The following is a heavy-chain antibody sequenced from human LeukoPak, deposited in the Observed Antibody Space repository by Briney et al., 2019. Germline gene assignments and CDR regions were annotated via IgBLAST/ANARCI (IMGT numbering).Heavy chain of an antibody. J-gene: IGHJ4*02. V-gene: IGHV3-49*04. Sequence: GSLRLSCTASGFTFGDYAMSWVRQAPGKGLEWVGFIRSKAYGGTTEYAASVKGRFTTSRDDSKSIAYLQMNSLKTEDTAVYYCYRYCSSTSCYRDFDYWGQGTLATVSS. D-gene: IGHD2-2*02. CDR1: GFTFGDYA. CDR3: YRYCSSTSCYRDFDY. CDR2: IRSKAYGGTT.